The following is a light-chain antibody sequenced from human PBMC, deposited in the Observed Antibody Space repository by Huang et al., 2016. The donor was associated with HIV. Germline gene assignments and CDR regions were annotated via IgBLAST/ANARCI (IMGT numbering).Light chain of an antibody. CDR2: DAS. CDR3: QQYKDWPPLT. V-gene: IGKV3-15*01. Sequence: EIEMTQSPATLSVSPGERATLSCRASHSVDSDLAWYHQKPGQAPRLLIYDASTRATGISAKFNGTGSGTEFSLSITNLQSEDFAVYYCQQYKDWPPLTFGGGTKVEI. J-gene: IGKJ4*01. CDR1: HSVDSD.